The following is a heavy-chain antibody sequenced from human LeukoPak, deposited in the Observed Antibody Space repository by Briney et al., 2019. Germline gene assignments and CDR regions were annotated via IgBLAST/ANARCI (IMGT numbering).Heavy chain of an antibody. CDR3: AHSKGPHYDFWSGYLNQINYYYYGMDV. CDR2: IYWNDDK. J-gene: IGHJ6*02. CDR1: GFSLSTSGVG. Sequence: SGPTLVNPTQTLTLTCTFSGFSLSTSGVGVGWIRQPPGKALEWLALIYWNDDKRYSPSLKSRLTITKDTSKNQVVLTMTNMDPVDTATYYCAHSKGPHYDFWSGYLNQINYYYYGMDVWGQGTTVTVSS. V-gene: IGHV2-5*01. D-gene: IGHD3-3*01.